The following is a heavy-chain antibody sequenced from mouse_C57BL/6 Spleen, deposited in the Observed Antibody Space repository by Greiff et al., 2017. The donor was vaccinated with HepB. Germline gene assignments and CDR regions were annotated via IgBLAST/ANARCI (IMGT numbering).Heavy chain of an antibody. CDR1: GFNIKDYY. Sequence: VQLQQSGAELVRPGASVKLSCTASGFNIKDYYMHWVKQRPEQGLEWIGRIDPEDGDTEYAPKFQGKATMTADTSSNTAYLQLSSLTSEDTAVYYCTTDYYGSSCFDYWGQGTTLTVSS. CDR3: TTDYYGSSCFDY. D-gene: IGHD1-1*01. J-gene: IGHJ2*01. CDR2: IDPEDGDT. V-gene: IGHV14-1*01.